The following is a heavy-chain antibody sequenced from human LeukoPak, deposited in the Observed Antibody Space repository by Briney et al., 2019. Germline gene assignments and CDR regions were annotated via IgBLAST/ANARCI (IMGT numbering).Heavy chain of an antibody. CDR3: ARAGASGWYAAGWFDP. D-gene: IGHD6-19*01. CDR2: INTDGRTT. CDR1: GFTVSSNY. J-gene: IGHJ5*02. V-gene: IGHV3-74*01. Sequence: GGSLRLSCAASGFTVSSNYMSWVRQAPGKGLVWVSSINTDGRTTRYAASVQGRFTISRDNAKNTLYLQMNSLSGDDTAVYYCARAGASGWYAAGWFDPWGQGSLVTVSS.